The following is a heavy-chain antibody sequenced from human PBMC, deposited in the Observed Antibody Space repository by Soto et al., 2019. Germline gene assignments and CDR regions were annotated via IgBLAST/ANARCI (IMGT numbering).Heavy chain of an antibody. CDR1: GFTFSSYA. V-gene: IGHV3-23*01. CDR3: AKQGVVPAAIPYYYYYYMDV. Sequence: GGSLRLSCAASGFTFSSYAMSWVRQAPGKGLEWVSAISGSGGSTYYADSVKGRFTISRDNSKNTLYLKMNSLRAEDTAVYYCAKQGVVPAAIPYYYYYYMDVWGKGTTVTVSS. D-gene: IGHD2-2*01. CDR2: ISGSGGST. J-gene: IGHJ6*03.